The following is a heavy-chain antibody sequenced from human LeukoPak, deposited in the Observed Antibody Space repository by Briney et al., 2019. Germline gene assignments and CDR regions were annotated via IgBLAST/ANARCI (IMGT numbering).Heavy chain of an antibody. CDR1: GFALSNYW. D-gene: IGHD6-13*01. J-gene: IGHJ6*02. V-gene: IGHV3-74*01. CDR2: IDPDGITT. Sequence: GGSLRLSCAASGFALSNYWMHWVRRAPGEGLVWVSRIDPDGITTNYADSVKGRFTTSRDNAKNTLYLQMNSLRAEDTALYYCTRVQAGRAGLMDVWGRGTTVTVSS. CDR3: TRVQAGRAGLMDV.